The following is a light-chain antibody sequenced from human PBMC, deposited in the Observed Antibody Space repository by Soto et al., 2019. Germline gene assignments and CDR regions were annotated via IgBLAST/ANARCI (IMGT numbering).Light chain of an antibody. CDR1: QSISSY. Sequence: DIQMTQFQSSLSASVGDRVTITCRASQSISSYLNWYQQKPGKAPKLLIYAASSLQSGVPSRFSGSGSGTDFTLTISSLQPEDFATYYCQQSYSTPPGYTFGQGTKLEIK. V-gene: IGKV1-39*01. CDR2: AAS. CDR3: QQSYSTPPGYT. J-gene: IGKJ2*01.